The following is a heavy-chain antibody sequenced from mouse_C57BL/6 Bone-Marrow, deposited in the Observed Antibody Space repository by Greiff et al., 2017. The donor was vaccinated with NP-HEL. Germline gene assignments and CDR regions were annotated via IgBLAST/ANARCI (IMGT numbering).Heavy chain of an antibody. D-gene: IGHD4-1*01. CDR3: ARAGLGPWFAY. J-gene: IGHJ3*01. Sequence: VHVKQSGPELVKPGASVKIPCKASGYTFTDYNMDWVKQSHGKSLEWIGDINPNNGGTIYNQKFKGKATLTVDKSSSTAYMELRSLTSEDTAVYYCARAGLGPWFAYWGQGTLVTVSA. CDR2: INPNNGGT. V-gene: IGHV1-18*01. CDR1: GYTFTDYN.